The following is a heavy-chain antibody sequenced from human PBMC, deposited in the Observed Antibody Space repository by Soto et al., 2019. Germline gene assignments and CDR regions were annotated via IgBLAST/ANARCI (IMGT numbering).Heavy chain of an antibody. Sequence: GGTLRLSCVASGFTLSHAWMTWVRQAAGKGLEWVGRIKSKTDGGTADYAAPVNGRATISRDDSKNTVYLQMNSLKTEDTAVYYCTTGIYYDILTGYHNVAYWGQGALVTVSS. V-gene: IGHV3-15*01. CDR2: IKSKTDGGTA. CDR3: TTGIYYDILTGYHNVAY. D-gene: IGHD3-9*01. J-gene: IGHJ4*02. CDR1: GFTLSHAW.